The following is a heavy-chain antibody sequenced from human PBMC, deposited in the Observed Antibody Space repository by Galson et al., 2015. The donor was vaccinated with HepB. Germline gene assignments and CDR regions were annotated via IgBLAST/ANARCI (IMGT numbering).Heavy chain of an antibody. J-gene: IGHJ4*02. V-gene: IGHV3-13*04. CDR3: ARAAKLSDAHLSVIFDY. CDR2: IGTAGDT. D-gene: IGHD2-2*01. Sequence: SLRLSCAASGFTFSSYDMHWVRHATGKGLEWVSAIGTAGDTYYPGSVKGRFTISRENAKNSLYLQMNSLRAGDTAVYYCARAAKLSDAHLSVIFDYWGQGTLVTVSS. CDR1: GFTFSSYD.